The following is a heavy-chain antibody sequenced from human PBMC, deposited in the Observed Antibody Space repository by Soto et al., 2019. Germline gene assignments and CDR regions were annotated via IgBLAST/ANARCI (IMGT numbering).Heavy chain of an antibody. V-gene: IGHV3-23*01. J-gene: IGHJ4*02. CDR3: AKRPLTAAGFDY. Sequence: EVQLLESGGGLVQPGGSLRLSCAASGFTFSNYAMTWVRQAPGKGLEWVSVITGSGGGTYFVDSMKGRFTISRDNSKNTVYLQMNSLRAEDTAVYYCAKRPLTAAGFDYWGQGTLVTVSS. CDR1: GFTFSNYA. CDR2: ITGSGGGT. D-gene: IGHD6-13*01.